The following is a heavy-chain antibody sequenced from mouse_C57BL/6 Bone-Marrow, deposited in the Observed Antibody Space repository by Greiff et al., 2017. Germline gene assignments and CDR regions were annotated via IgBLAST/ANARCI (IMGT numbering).Heavy chain of an antibody. Sequence: VQLQQPGAELVKPGASVKMSCKASGYTFTSYWITWVKQRPGQGLEWIGDIYPGSGSTNYNEKFKSKATLTVDTSSSTAYMQLSSLTSEDVAVYYCARWVLRLDYAMDYWGQGTSVTVSS. D-gene: IGHD2-3*01. V-gene: IGHV1-55*01. J-gene: IGHJ4*01. CDR2: IYPGSGST. CDR1: GYTFTSYW. CDR3: ARWVLRLDYAMDY.